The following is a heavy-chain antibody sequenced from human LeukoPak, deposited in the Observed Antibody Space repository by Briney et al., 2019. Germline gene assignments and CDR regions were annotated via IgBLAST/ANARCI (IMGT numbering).Heavy chain of an antibody. D-gene: IGHD3-22*01. CDR1: GYSFSTYW. J-gene: IGHJ3*01. CDR3: ARPNITSYYDSRGYDAFDV. CDR2: IYPGDSDT. V-gene: IGHV5-51*01. Sequence: GESLKISCKGSGYSFSTYWIAWVRQMPGKGLEWMGIIYPGDSDTRYSPSFQGQVTISADKSVNTSYLQWSSLKASDTAMYYCARPNITSYYDSRGYDAFDVWGQGTMVTVYS.